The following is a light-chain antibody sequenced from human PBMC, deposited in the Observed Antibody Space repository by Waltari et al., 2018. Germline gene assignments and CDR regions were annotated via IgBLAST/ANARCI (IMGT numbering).Light chain of an antibody. Sequence: MQMTQSPSFLSASVGDRVTITCRASQSISSRLNWYQQRPGKAPNLLIYAASSLRTGVPSRFSGSGAGTDFILTIISLQPEDFATYYCQQSYSTSFTFGPGTKVDLK. V-gene: IGKV1-39*01. J-gene: IGKJ3*01. CDR2: AAS. CDR1: QSISSR. CDR3: QQSYSTSFT.